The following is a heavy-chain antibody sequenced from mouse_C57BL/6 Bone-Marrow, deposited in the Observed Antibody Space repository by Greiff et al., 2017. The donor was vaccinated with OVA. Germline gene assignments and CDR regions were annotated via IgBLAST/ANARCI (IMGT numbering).Heavy chain of an antibody. CDR1: GYTFTSYW. J-gene: IGHJ1*03. V-gene: IGHV1-72*01. Sequence: QVQLKQSGAELVKPGASVKLSCKASGYTFTSYWMHWVKQRPGRGLEWIGRIDPNSGGTKYNEKFKSKATLTGDKPSSTAYMQLSSLTSEDSAVYYCARPFITTVVAPHFDVWGTGTTVTVSS. CDR2: IDPNSGGT. D-gene: IGHD1-1*01. CDR3: ARPFITTVVAPHFDV.